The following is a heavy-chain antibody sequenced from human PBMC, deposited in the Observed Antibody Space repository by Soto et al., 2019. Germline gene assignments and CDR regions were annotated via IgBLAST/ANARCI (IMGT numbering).Heavy chain of an antibody. CDR3: AISTMVRGVTRERDYGMDV. D-gene: IGHD3-10*01. J-gene: IGHJ6*02. Sequence: SETLSLTCTVSGGSVSSGSYYWSWIRQPPGKGLEWIGYIYYSGSTNYNPSLKSRVTISVDTSKNQFSLKLSSVTAADTAVYYCAISTMVRGVTRERDYGMDVWGQGTTVTVSS. CDR2: IYYSGST. V-gene: IGHV4-61*01. CDR1: GGSVSSGSYY.